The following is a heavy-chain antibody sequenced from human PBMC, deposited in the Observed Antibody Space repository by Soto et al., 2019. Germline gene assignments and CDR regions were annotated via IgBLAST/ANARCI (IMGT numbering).Heavy chain of an antibody. CDR3: ARDWRSNRWYYFDS. V-gene: IGHV3-74*01. J-gene: IGHJ5*01. Sequence: EVLLVESGGGVVQPGGSLRLSCAASGFTLNNYWMHWVRQAPGKGLEWVSRINIDGRSTTYADSVKGRFSISRYDAKNTLFLQMNSLRAEDTAVYYCARDWRSNRWYYFDSWGQGTLVTGSS. CDR2: INIDGRST. D-gene: IGHD2-2*01. CDR1: GFTLNNYW.